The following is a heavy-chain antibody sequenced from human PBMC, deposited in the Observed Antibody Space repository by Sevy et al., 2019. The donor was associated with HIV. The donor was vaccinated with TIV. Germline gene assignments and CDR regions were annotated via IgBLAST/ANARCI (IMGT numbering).Heavy chain of an antibody. D-gene: IGHD3-3*01. CDR1: GGSISSYY. CDR2: IYYSGST. V-gene: IGHV4-59*13. Sequence: SETLSLTCTVSGGSISSYYWSWIRQPPGKGLEWIGYIYYSGSTNYNPSLKSRVTISVDTSKNQFSLKLCSVTAADTAVYYCARSGFLEWPGSFRGPRNWFDPWGQGTLVTVSS. J-gene: IGHJ5*02. CDR3: ARSGFLEWPGSFRGPRNWFDP.